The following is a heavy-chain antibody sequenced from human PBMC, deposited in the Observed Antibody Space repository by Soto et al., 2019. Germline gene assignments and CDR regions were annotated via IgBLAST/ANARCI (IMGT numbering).Heavy chain of an antibody. CDR3: ARDRAGSARGSFDY. V-gene: IGHV4-4*02. CDR1: GGSVSSTNW. Sequence: QVQLQESGPGLVEPSGTLSLTCAVSGGSVSSTNWWSWVRQPPGKGLEWIGEIYHSGSTYYNPSLKSRVTISVDKSKNQFSLRLSFVTAADTAVYFCARDRAGSARGSFDYWGQGTLVTVSS. J-gene: IGHJ4*02. D-gene: IGHD3-10*01. CDR2: IYHSGST.